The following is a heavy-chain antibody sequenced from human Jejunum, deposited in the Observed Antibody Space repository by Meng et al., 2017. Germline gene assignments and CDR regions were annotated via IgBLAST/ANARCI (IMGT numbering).Heavy chain of an antibody. CDR2: INYASDIL. D-gene: IGHD3-10*01. V-gene: IGHV3-21*06. CDR1: EFIFSSYS. Sequence: EVQLVESGGGLVKPGGSLRLSCAASEFIFSSYSMNWVRQAPGKGLEWVSSINYASDILFYADSAKGRFTVFRDNAKNSLYLQMNSLRVEDTAVYYCARDNYGPLDFWGQGTLVTVSS. J-gene: IGHJ4*02. CDR3: ARDNYGPLDF.